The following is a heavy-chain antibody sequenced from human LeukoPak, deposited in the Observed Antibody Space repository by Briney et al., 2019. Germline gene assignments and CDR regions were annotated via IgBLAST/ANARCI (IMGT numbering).Heavy chain of an antibody. J-gene: IGHJ4*02. CDR3: AKEAIGWYYFDY. Sequence: PSGGTLRLSCAASGFTFSDIGMSWVRQAPGKGLEWVSGITGSGTNTYYADSVRGRFTISRDIPRNTLYLQMNSLRGEDTAVYYCAKEAIGWYYFDYWGQGTLVTVSS. CDR2: ITGSGTNT. CDR1: GFTFSDIG. D-gene: IGHD6-19*01. V-gene: IGHV3-23*01.